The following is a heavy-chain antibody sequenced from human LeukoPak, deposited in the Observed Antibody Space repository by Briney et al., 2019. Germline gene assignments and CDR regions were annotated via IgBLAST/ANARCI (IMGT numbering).Heavy chain of an antibody. Sequence: SETLSLTCTVSGGSISSGGYYWSWIRQPPGKGLEGIGYIYHSGSTYYNPSLKSRVTISVDRSKNRFSLKLSSVTAADTAVYYCARAPGLHVGDTADYWGQGTLVTVSS. D-gene: IGHD1-26*01. CDR3: ARAPGLHVGDTADY. J-gene: IGHJ4*02. CDR2: IYHSGST. V-gene: IGHV4-30-2*01. CDR1: GGSISSGGYY.